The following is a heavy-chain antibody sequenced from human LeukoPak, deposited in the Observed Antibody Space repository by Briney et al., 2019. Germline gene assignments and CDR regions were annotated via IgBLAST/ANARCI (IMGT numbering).Heavy chain of an antibody. CDR2: IYPYTGAT. D-gene: IGHD3-10*01. V-gene: IGHV1-2*02. CDR1: GYTFSGTGWY. Sequence: ASVKVSCKASGYTFSGTGWYLYWLRQAPGQGLECMGWIYPYTGATHYAQKFQGRVAMTRDTSLSTAYMELSRLRPDDTAVYYCARDGPAQMVDFDYWGQGTLVTVSS. CDR3: ARDGPAQMVDFDY. J-gene: IGHJ4*02.